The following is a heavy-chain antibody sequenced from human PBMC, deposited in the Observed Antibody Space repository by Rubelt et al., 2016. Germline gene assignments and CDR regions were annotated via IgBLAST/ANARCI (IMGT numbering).Heavy chain of an antibody. CDR3: VKSLPYNSIYIGDF. J-gene: IGHJ4*02. D-gene: IGHD2/OR15-2a*01. CDR1: GFTVSSTY. CDR2: IYSGGST. Sequence: EVQLVESGGGLVQPGGSLRLSCAASGFTVSSTYMSWVRQAPGKGLEWVSVIYSGGSTYYAEPVKGRCTITRDNTKNTLYLQMYTLSAGDTAIYYCVKSLPYNSIYIGDFWGPGTLVTVSS. V-gene: IGHV3-53*01.